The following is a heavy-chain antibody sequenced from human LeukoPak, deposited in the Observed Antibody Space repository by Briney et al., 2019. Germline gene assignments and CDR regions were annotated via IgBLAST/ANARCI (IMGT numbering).Heavy chain of an antibody. CDR3: TMGGRSSGSYWLLAS. V-gene: IGHV1-24*01. Sequence: GSVKVSCKVSGHTLSELSMQWVRQAPGKGFEWMGGFDPEGGETIYAQKFQGRVTLTEDRSTDTTHMELSSLTSDDTAVYYCTMGGRSSGSYWLLASWGQGTLVTVSS. J-gene: IGHJ4*02. CDR2: FDPEGGET. D-gene: IGHD1-26*01. CDR1: GHTLSELS.